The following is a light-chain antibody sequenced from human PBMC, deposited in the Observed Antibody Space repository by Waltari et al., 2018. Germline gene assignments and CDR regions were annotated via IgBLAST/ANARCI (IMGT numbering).Light chain of an antibody. CDR2: NNN. Sequence: QSVVTQPPSASGTPGQRVTISCSGSSTNIGSNTVNWYQQLPGTTPKLLIYNNNKRPSGVPDRFSGSKSGTSASLAIRGLQSEDEADYYCAAWDDSLPGLFVFGSGTKVTVL. J-gene: IGLJ1*01. V-gene: IGLV1-44*01. CDR1: STNIGSNT. CDR3: AAWDDSLPGLFV.